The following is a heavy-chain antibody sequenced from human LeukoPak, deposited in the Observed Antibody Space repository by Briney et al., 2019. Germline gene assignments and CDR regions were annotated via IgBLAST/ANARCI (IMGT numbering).Heavy chain of an antibody. CDR2: IRSKAYGGTT. V-gene: IGHV3-49*03. CDR1: GFTFGDYA. Sequence: PGGSLRLSCTASGFTFGDYAMSWFRQAPGKGLEWVGFIRSKAYGGTTEYAASVKGRFTISRDDSKSIAYLQMNSLKAEDTAVYYCTRGRVGATLWFDPWGQGTLVTVSS. CDR3: TRGRVGATLWFDP. J-gene: IGHJ5*02. D-gene: IGHD1-26*01.